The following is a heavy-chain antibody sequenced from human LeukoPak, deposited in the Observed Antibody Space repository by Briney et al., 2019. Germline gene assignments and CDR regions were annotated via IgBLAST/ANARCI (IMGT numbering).Heavy chain of an antibody. Sequence: GATLRLSCAASGFPFSSYGMHWVLQAPGKGLEWVAFIRYDESDKYYADSVKGRFTIYRDNSNNSPNLQMNSLRGEDTAVYYCAKDREAAAFYWGQGALVTVS. CDR3: AKDREAAAFY. J-gene: IGHJ4*02. D-gene: IGHD6-13*01. CDR1: GFPFSSYG. CDR2: IRYDESDK. V-gene: IGHV3-30*02.